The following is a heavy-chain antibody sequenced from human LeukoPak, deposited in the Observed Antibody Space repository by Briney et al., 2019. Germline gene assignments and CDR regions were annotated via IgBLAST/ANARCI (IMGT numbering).Heavy chain of an antibody. CDR1: SGSISSNY. Sequence: SETLSLTCTVSSGSISSNYWSWIRQPAGKGLEWIGRISISGSTNYNPALKSRVTMSVDMSKNQFSLKLSSVIAADTAVYYCARGTITTGAFDIWGQGTMVTVSS. J-gene: IGHJ3*02. CDR2: ISISGST. CDR3: ARGTITTGAFDI. D-gene: IGHD3-10*01. V-gene: IGHV4-4*07.